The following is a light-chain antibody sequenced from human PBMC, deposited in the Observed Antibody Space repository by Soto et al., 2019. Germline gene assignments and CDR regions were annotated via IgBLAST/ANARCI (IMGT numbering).Light chain of an antibody. CDR2: GAS. Sequence: EIELTQSPCTLSLSPGERATLSCRASQSVSSSYLAWYQQKPGQAPRLLIYGASSRATGIPDRFSGSGSGTDFTLTISSLEPEDFAVYYCQQYGSSLFTFGPGTKVDIK. V-gene: IGKV3-20*01. CDR3: QQYGSSLFT. CDR1: QSVSSSY. J-gene: IGKJ3*01.